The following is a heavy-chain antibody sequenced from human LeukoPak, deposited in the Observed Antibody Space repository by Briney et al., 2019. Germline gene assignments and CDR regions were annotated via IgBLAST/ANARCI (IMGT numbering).Heavy chain of an antibody. CDR1: GFTVSSNY. CDR3: ARAPGMEWPYDAFDI. V-gene: IGHV3-53*01. Sequence: GGSLRLSCAASGFTVSSNYMSWVRQAPGKGXXXXXVIYSGGSTYYADSVKGRFTISRDNSKNTLYLQMNSLRAEDTAVYYCARAPGMEWPYDAFDIWGQGTMVTVSS. CDR2: IYSGGST. D-gene: IGHD3-3*01. J-gene: IGHJ3*02.